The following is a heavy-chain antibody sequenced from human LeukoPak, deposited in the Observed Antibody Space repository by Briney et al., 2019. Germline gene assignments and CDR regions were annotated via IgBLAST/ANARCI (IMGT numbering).Heavy chain of an antibody. Sequence: PGGSLRLSCAASAFTFSSYEMNWVRQAPGKGLEWVSYIGCFGTTKPYTDSVKGRFTISRDNAKSSLYLQMSSLRAEDTAVYYCAKVATEVFYFDYWGQGTLVTVSS. CDR2: IGCFGTTK. CDR1: AFTFSSYE. CDR3: AKVATEVFYFDY. D-gene: IGHD5-12*01. J-gene: IGHJ4*02. V-gene: IGHV3-48*03.